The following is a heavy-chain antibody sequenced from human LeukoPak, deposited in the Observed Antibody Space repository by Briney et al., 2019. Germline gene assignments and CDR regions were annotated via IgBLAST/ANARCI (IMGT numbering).Heavy chain of an antibody. J-gene: IGHJ4*02. V-gene: IGHV3-53*01. CDR1: GFTFSSYG. Sequence: GGSLRLSCAASGFTFSSYGMSWVRQAPGKGLEWVSVIYSGGSTYYADSVKGRFTISRDNSKNTLYLQMNSLRAEDTAVYYCARVWSVWYYFDYWGQGTLVTVSS. CDR2: IYSGGST. D-gene: IGHD6-19*01. CDR3: ARVWSVWYYFDY.